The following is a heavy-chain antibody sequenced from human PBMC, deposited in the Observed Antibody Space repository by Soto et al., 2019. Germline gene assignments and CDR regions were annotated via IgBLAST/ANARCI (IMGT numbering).Heavy chain of an antibody. Sequence: QVQLVESGGGVVQPGRSLRLSCAASGFTFSSYGMHWVRQAPGKGLEWVAVIWYDGSNKYYADSVKGRFTISRDNSKNTLYLQMNSLRAEDTAVYYCARERERQWPKYFDYWGQGTLVTVSS. D-gene: IGHD6-19*01. J-gene: IGHJ4*02. CDR2: IWYDGSNK. CDR3: ARERERQWPKYFDY. V-gene: IGHV3-33*01. CDR1: GFTFSSYG.